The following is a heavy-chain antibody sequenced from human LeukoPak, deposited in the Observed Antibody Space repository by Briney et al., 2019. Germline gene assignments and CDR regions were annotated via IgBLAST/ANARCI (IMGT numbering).Heavy chain of an antibody. D-gene: IGHD6-6*01. CDR2: ISYDGSNK. J-gene: IGHJ6*02. CDR3: AKDLIAARRPYYYYGMDV. V-gene: IGHV3-30*18. CDR1: GFSFSSYA. Sequence: TGGSLRLSCAASGFSFSSYAMSWVRQAPGKGLEWVAVISYDGSNKYYADSVKGRFTISRDNSKNTLYLQMNSLRAEDTAVYYCAKDLIAARRPYYYYGMDVWGQGTTVTVSS.